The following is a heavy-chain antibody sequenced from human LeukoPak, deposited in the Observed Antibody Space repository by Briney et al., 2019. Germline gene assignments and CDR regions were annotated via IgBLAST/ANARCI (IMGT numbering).Heavy chain of an antibody. CDR1: GFTFSSYS. D-gene: IGHD3-10*01. J-gene: IGHJ4*02. CDR3: ARDAFYGSGSYYNDY. Sequence: GGSLRLSCAASGFTFSSYSMNWVRQAPGKGLEWVSYISSSSSTIYYADSVKGRFTISRDNAKNSLYLQMNSLRAEDTAVYYCARDAFYGSGSYYNDYWGQGTLVTVSS. CDR2: ISSSSSTI. V-gene: IGHV3-48*01.